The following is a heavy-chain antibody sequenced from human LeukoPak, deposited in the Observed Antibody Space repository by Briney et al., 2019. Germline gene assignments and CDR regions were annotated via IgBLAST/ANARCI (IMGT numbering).Heavy chain of an antibody. D-gene: IGHD2-15*01. Sequence: GASVKVSCKASGYTFTSYYMHWVRQAPGQGLEWMGIINPSGGSTSYAQKFQGRVTMTRDTSTSTVYMELSSLRSEDTAVYYCARFPYCSGGSCRGYYFDYWGQGTLVTVSS. CDR2: INPSGGST. V-gene: IGHV1-46*01. CDR1: GYTFTSYY. CDR3: ARFPYCSGGSCRGYYFDY. J-gene: IGHJ4*02.